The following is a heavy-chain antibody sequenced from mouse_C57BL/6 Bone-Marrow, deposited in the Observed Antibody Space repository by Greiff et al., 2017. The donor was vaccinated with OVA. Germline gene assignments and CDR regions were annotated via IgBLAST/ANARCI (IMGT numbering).Heavy chain of an antibody. CDR1: GFTFSDYY. CDR3: YYYGSIAFAY. J-gene: IGHJ3*01. CDR2: ISNGGGST. V-gene: IGHV5-12*01. Sequence: DVQLVESGGGLVQPGGSLKLSCAASGFTFSDYYMYWVRQTPEKRLEWVAYISNGGGSTNYPDTVKGRFTISRDNAKNTLYLQMSLLKSDATALYYCYYYGSIAFAYWGQGTLVTVSA. D-gene: IGHD1-1*01.